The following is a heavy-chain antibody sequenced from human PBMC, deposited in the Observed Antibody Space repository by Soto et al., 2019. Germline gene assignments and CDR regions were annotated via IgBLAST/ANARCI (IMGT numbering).Heavy chain of an antibody. CDR1: GFSLSTTGMA. V-gene: IGHV2-5*02. D-gene: IGHD2-2*01. CDR3: AHSRCSSTSCRFDY. Sequence: QITLKESGPTLVKPTRTLTLTCAFSGFSLSTTGMAVGWIRQPPGKALEWLGFIYWDNDKRYRPSLKSRLTITRDTSKNQVVLTMTNMDPVDTATYFCAHSRCSSTSCRFDYWGQGTLVTVSS. J-gene: IGHJ4*01. CDR2: IYWDNDK.